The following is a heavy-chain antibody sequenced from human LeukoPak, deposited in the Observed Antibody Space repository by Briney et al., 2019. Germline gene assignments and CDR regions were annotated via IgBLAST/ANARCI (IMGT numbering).Heavy chain of an antibody. CDR2: INHDGSEK. Sequence: GGSLRLSCAASGFTFSGYWMTWVRQAPGKGLEWVANINHDGSEKYYVDSVKGRFTISRDNAKNSLYLQMNSLRAEDTAFYYCARDASGYYYTSGLIDYWGQGTLVTVSS. J-gene: IGHJ4*02. CDR1: GFTFSGYW. D-gene: IGHD3-22*01. CDR3: ARDASGYYYTSGLIDY. V-gene: IGHV3-7*01.